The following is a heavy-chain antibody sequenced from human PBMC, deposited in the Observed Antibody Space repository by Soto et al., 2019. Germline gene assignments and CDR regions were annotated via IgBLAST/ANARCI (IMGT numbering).Heavy chain of an antibody. CDR2: MNPNSGNT. J-gene: IGHJ6*02. D-gene: IGHD3-16*01. CDR3: ARRYYDYAYYYYGMDV. CDR1: GYTFTSYD. V-gene: IGHV1-8*01. Sequence: GSVKVSCKASGYTFTSYDINWVRQATGQGLEWMGWMNPNSGNTGYAQKFQGRVTMTRNTSISTAYMELSSLRSEDTAVHYCARRYYDYAYYYYGMDVWGQGTTVTVSS.